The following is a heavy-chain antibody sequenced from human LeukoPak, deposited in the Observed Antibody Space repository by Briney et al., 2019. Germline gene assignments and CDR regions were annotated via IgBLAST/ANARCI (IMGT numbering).Heavy chain of an antibody. CDR3: ARGGGSDWYSGWFDP. Sequence: SGGSLRLSCTASGFTFSSYWMSWVRQAPGKGLEWVANIKKDGSEKKYVDSVKGRYTISRDNAKNSLYLQMNSLRAEDTALYYCARGGGSDWYSGWFDPWGQGTLVTVSS. CDR1: GFTFSSYW. J-gene: IGHJ5*02. D-gene: IGHD6-19*01. CDR2: IKKDGSEK. V-gene: IGHV3-7*01.